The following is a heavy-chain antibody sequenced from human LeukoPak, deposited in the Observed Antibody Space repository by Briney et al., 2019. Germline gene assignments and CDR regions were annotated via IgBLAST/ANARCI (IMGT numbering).Heavy chain of an antibody. CDR2: IRYDRTNK. V-gene: IGHV3-30*02. CDR1: GFTFSSHG. J-gene: IGHJ4*02. D-gene: IGHD3-22*01. CDR3: AKPARGDSSGYRALDY. Sequence: GGSLRLSCAPSGFTFSSHGMHWVRQAPGKGVEGVAFIRYDRTNKYYAASVKGRFTISRDNSKNTLYLQMNSLRAADTAVYYCAKPARGDSSGYRALDYWGQGTLVTVSS.